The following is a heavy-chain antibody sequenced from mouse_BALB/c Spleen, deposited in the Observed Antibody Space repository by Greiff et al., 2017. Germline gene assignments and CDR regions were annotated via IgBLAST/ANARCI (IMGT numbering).Heavy chain of an antibody. V-gene: IGHV5-17*02. Sequence: EVKVVESGGGLVQPGGSRKLSCAASGFTFSSFGMHWVRQAPEKGLEWVAYISSGSSTIYYADTVKGRFTISRDNPKNTLFLQMTSLRSEDTAMYYCARWGITTRYYYAMDYWGQGTSVTVSS. D-gene: IGHD2-4*01. CDR1: GFTFSSFG. CDR3: ARWGITTRYYYAMDY. J-gene: IGHJ4*01. CDR2: ISSGSSTI.